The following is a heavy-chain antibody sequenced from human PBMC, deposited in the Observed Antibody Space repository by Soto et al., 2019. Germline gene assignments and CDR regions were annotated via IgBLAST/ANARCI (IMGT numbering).Heavy chain of an antibody. CDR3: ARNGGGFLAYMD. CDR2: IYYSGST. V-gene: IGHV4-28*01. Sequence: AGTLSLACALCRYSGTILNWWGWIRQPTGKGLEWIGYIYYSGSTYYNPSLKSRVTMSVDTSKNQFSLKLSSVTAVDTAVYYCARNGGGFLAYMD. J-gene: IGHJ6*01. D-gene: IGHD3-16*01. CDR1: RYSGTILNW.